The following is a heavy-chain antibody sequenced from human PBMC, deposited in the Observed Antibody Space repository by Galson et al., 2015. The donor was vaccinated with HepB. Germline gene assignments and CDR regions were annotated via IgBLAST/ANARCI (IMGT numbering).Heavy chain of an antibody. J-gene: IGHJ5*02. CDR1: GDSVSSNSTA. V-gene: IGHV6-1*01. CDR3: TRGILASGNDH. CDR2: TFYRSKWYH. D-gene: IGHD6-13*01. Sequence: CAISGDSVSSNSTAWNGIRQSPSRGLEWLGKTFYRSKWYHESAVSVRSRITFYPDTSKNQLSLQLKSVTPEDTAVYYCTRGILASGNDHWGQGTLVTVSS.